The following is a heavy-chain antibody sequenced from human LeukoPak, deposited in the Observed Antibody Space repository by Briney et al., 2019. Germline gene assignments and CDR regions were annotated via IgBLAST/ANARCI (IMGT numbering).Heavy chain of an antibody. CDR3: ARVSVAGSDY. D-gene: IGHD6-19*01. J-gene: IGHJ4*02. CDR1: GVSISSYY. Sequence: PSETLSLTCTVSGVSISSYYWSWIRQPPGKGLEWIGYIYYSGSTNYNPSLKSRVTISVDTSKNQFSLKLSSVTAADTAVYYCARVSVAGSDYWGQGTLVTVSS. V-gene: IGHV4-59*01. CDR2: IYYSGST.